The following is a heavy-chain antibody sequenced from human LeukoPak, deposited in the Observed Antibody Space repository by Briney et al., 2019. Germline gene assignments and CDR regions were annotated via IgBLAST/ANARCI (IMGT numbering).Heavy chain of an antibody. CDR2: IYHSGST. D-gene: IGHD3-9*01. CDR1: GGSISSGGYS. V-gene: IGHV4-30-2*01. Sequence: SETLSLTCAVSGGSISSGGYSWSWIRQPPGKGLEWIGYIYHSGSTYYNPSLKSRVTISVDRSKNQFSLKLSSVTAADTAVYYCARASDILGAFDIWGQGTMVTVSS. J-gene: IGHJ3*02. CDR3: ARASDILGAFDI.